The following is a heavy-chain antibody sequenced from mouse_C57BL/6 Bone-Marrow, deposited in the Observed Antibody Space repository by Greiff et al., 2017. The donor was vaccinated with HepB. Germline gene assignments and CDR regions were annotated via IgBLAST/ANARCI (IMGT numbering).Heavy chain of an antibody. CDR1: EYEFPSHD. CDR3: ARVYDGYWYFDV. V-gene: IGHV5-2*01. D-gene: IGHD2-3*01. Sequence: DVMLVESGGGLVQPGESLKLSCESNEYEFPSHDMSWVRKTPEKRLELVAAINSDGGSTYYPDTMERRFIISRDNTKKTLYLQMSSLKSEDTALYYCARVYDGYWYFDVWGTGTTVTVSS. CDR2: INSDGGST. J-gene: IGHJ1*03.